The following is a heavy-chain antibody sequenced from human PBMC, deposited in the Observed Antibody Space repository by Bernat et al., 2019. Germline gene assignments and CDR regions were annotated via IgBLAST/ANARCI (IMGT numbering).Heavy chain of an antibody. Sequence: VQLVESGGGLVKPGGSLRLSCAASGFTFSSYSMNWVRQAPGKGLEWIGSVYSSGSTYYHSSLEGRVTISVDTSKNQFSLKLTSVTAADTAVYYCATPWRATYYYGSSGYYGWDAFDTWGQGTMVTVSS. CDR3: ATPWRATYYYGSSGYYGWDAFDT. J-gene: IGHJ3*02. D-gene: IGHD3-22*01. V-gene: IGHV4-59*05. CDR2: VYSSGST. CDR1: GFTFSSYSMN.